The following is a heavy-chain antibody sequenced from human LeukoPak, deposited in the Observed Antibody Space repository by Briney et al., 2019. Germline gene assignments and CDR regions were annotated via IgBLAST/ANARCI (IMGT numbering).Heavy chain of an antibody. Sequence: GESLKISCXGSGYSFTSYWIGWVRQMAGKGLEWMGIIYPGDSDTRYSPSFQGQVTISADKSISTAYLQWSSLKASDTAMYYCARHWASSTSCYGDYWGQGTLVTVSS. V-gene: IGHV5-51*01. CDR3: ARHWASSTSCYGDY. J-gene: IGHJ4*02. D-gene: IGHD2-2*01. CDR1: GYSFTSYW. CDR2: IYPGDSDT.